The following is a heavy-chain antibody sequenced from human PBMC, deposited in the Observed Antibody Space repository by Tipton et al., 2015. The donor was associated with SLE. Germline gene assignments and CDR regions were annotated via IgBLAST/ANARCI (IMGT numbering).Heavy chain of an antibody. J-gene: IGHJ4*02. CDR2: IGGDGDTT. CDR1: GFTFIYYA. V-gene: IGHV3-23*01. CDR3: AEDIYWNPSGRCEY. D-gene: IGHD1-26*01. Sequence: SLRLFCAAPGFTFIYYAVSWVRQAPGNGLEWVSAIGGDGDTTYYVDSGKGRFNIYRDNSWNMLYLEMNSLRAGDTAIYYCAEDIYWNPSGRCEYWGQGTSVIASS.